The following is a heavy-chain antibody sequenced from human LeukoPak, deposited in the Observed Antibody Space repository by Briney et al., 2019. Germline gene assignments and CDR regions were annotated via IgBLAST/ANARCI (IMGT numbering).Heavy chain of an antibody. CDR1: GYPCSSYA. J-gene: IGHJ4*02. CDR2: NSGSGGST. V-gene: IGHV3-23*01. Sequence: GGSQRLSCAPSGYPCSSYAMSWVPHAPGKGLEWVSANSGSGGSTYYADSVEGRFTISRDNSKNTLNLQMNSLRAEDTAVYYCAKISRRANFDYWGQRTLVTVSS. D-gene: IGHD1-14*01. CDR3: AKISRRANFDY.